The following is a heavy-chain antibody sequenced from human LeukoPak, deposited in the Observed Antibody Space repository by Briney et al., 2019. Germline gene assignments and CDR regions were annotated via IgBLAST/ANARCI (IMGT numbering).Heavy chain of an antibody. Sequence: ASVKVSCKVSGYTLTELSMHWVRQAPGKGLEWMGGFDPKDGETIYAQKFQGRVTMTEDTSTDTAYMELSSLRSEDTAVYYCATGYDFWSGHTFDYWGQGTLVTVSS. CDR1: GYTLTELS. J-gene: IGHJ4*02. CDR2: FDPKDGET. D-gene: IGHD3-3*01. CDR3: ATGYDFWSGHTFDY. V-gene: IGHV1-24*01.